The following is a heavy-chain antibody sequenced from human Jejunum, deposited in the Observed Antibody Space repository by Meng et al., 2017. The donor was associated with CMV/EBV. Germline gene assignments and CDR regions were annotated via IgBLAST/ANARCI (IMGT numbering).Heavy chain of an antibody. CDR1: GFTVSSNY. CDR2: IYSGGST. J-gene: IGHJ4*02. V-gene: IGHV3-53*01. D-gene: IGHD3-10*01. Sequence: EVQLVESGGGLIQPGGSLRLSCAASGFTVSSNYMSWVRQAPGKGLEWVSVIYSGGSTYYADSVKGRFTISRDNSKNTLYLQMNSLRVEDTAVYYCATLNYGSGSSSDYWGQGTLVTVSS. CDR3: ATLNYGSGSSSDY.